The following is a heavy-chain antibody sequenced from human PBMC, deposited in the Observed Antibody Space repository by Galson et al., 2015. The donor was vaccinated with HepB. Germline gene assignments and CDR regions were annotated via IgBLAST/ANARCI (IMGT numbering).Heavy chain of an antibody. CDR1: GFTFSSYA. Sequence: SLRLSCAASGFTFSSYAMSWVRQAPGKGLEWVSAISGSGGSTYYADSVKGRFTISRDNSKNTLYLQMNSLRAEDTAVYYCAKEGHDYVWGSYRPEYFQHWGQGTLVTVSS. CDR2: ISGSGGST. J-gene: IGHJ1*01. CDR3: AKEGHDYVWGSYRPEYFQH. D-gene: IGHD3-16*02. V-gene: IGHV3-23*01.